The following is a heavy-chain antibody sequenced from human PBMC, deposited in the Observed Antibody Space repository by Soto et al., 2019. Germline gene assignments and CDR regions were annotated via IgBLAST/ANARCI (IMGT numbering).Heavy chain of an antibody. CDR1: GGTFSSYA. Sequence: ASVKVSCKASGGTFSSYAISWVRQAPGQGLEWMGWISAYNGNTNYAQKLQGRVTMTTDTSTSTAYMELRSLRSDDTAVYYCARDTKQQMSWFDPWGQGTLVTVS. D-gene: IGHD6-13*01. CDR2: ISAYNGNT. CDR3: ARDTKQQMSWFDP. J-gene: IGHJ5*02. V-gene: IGHV1-18*01.